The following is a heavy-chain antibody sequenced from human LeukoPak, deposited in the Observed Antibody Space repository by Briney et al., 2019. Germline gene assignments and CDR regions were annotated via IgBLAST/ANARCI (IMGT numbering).Heavy chain of an antibody. CDR1: GYTFTSYA. V-gene: IGHV1-3*01. Sequence: ASVKVSCKASGYTFTSYAMHWVRQAPGQRLEWMGWINAGNGNTKYSQKFQGRVTITRDTSASTAYMELSSLRSEDTAVYYCAAELLWFGAGNWFDPWGQGTLVTVSS. CDR2: INAGNGNT. J-gene: IGHJ5*02. CDR3: AAELLWFGAGNWFDP. D-gene: IGHD3-10*01.